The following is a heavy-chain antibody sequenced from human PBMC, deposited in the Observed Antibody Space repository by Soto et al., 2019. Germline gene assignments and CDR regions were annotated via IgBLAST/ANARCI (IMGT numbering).Heavy chain of an antibody. D-gene: IGHD2-21*02. CDR1: GFSLSTGGVG. V-gene: IGHV2-5*02. J-gene: IGHJ6*02. Sequence: QITLKESGPTLEKPTQTLTLTCTFSGFSLSTGGVGVGWIRQPPGKALEWLALIYWDNDKRYSPSLKSRLTVTKDTSKNQVVLTMTNMDPVDTATYYCVQSRCGGDCLRSYSSHYYYGMDVWGQGTTVTVFS. CDR2: IYWDNDK. CDR3: VQSRCGGDCLRSYSSHYYYGMDV.